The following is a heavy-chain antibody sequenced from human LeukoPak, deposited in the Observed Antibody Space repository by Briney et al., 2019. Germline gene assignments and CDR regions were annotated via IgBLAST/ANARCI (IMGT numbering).Heavy chain of an antibody. CDR3: ARARIQLSPTPTVPYYYYGMDV. CDR1: GGTFSSYA. CDR2: IIPILGTA. V-gene: IGHV1-69*04. J-gene: IGHJ6*02. Sequence: ASVKVSCKASGGTFSSYAISWVRQAPGQGLEWMGRIIPILGTANYAQKFQGRVTITADKSTSTAYMELSSLRSEDTAVYYCARARIQLSPTPTVPYYYYGMDVWGQGTTVTVSS. D-gene: IGHD5-18*01.